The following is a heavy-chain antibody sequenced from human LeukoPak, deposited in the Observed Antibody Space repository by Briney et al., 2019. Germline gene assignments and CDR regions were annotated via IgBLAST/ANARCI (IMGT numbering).Heavy chain of an antibody. CDR3: ARGTAGSYYLDY. CDR2: IYSGGST. D-gene: IGHD1-26*01. V-gene: IGHV3-53*01. CDR1: GLTFDSYA. Sequence: TGGSLRLSCAASGLTFDSYAMSWVRQAPGKGLEWVSVIYSGGSTYYADSVKGRFTISRDNSKNTLYLQMNSLRAEDTAVYYCARGTAGSYYLDYWGQGTLVTVSS. J-gene: IGHJ4*02.